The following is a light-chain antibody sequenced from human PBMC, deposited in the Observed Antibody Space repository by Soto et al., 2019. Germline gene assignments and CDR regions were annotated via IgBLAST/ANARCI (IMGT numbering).Light chain of an antibody. V-gene: IGLV2-14*03. CDR1: SSDVGAYNF. Sequence: QSALTQPASVSGFPGQSITISCTGTSSDVGAYNFVSWYQQHPGKLPKLMIFDVSRRPSGVSDRFSGSKSGNTASLTISGLQAEDEGDYYCISYTSSSTHVFGSGTKVTVL. J-gene: IGLJ1*01. CDR3: ISYTSSSTHV. CDR2: DVS.